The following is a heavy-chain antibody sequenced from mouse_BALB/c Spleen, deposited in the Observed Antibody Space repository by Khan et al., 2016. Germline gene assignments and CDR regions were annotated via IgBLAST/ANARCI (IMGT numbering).Heavy chain of an antibody. J-gene: IGHJ2*01. Sequence: VRLQQSGPVLVKPGTSVKMSCKASGYTFTPYIIHWAKQTPGQGLEWIGYVNPYTDGTPYNEKFKHQATLTSDKSSSTAYMDLSSLTSDDSAVYYCARGDYWGQGTTLTVSS. CDR2: VNPYTDGT. CDR3: ARGDY. V-gene: IGHV1S136*01. CDR1: GYTFTPYI.